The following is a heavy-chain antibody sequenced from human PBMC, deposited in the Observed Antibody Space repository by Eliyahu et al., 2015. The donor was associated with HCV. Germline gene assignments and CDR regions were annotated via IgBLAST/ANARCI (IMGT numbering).Heavy chain of an antibody. CDR3: ATIGPARDNRDAFDI. V-gene: IGHV1-69-2*01. Sequence: EVQLVQSGAEVKKPGATVKISCXVXXYXFTDYYMHWVQQAPGKGLEWMGLVDPEDGETIYAEKFQGRVTITADTSTDTAYMELSSLGSEDTAVYYCATIGPARDNRDAFDIWGQGTMVTVSS. CDR2: VDPEDGET. J-gene: IGHJ3*02. D-gene: IGHD1-1*01. CDR1: XYXFTDYY.